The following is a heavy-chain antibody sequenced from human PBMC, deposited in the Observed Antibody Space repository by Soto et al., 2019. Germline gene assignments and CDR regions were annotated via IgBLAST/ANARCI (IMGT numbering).Heavy chain of an antibody. CDR3: ARGADIVVVPAAQSYFDY. V-gene: IGHV4-59*01. J-gene: IGHJ4*02. D-gene: IGHD2-2*01. CDR1: GGSISSYY. CDR2: IYYSGST. Sequence: PSETLSLTCTVSGGSISSYYWSWIRQPPGKGLEWIGYIYYSGSTNYNPSLKSRVTISVDTSKNQFSLKLSSVTAADTAVYYCARGADIVVVPAAQSYFDYWGQGTLVTVSS.